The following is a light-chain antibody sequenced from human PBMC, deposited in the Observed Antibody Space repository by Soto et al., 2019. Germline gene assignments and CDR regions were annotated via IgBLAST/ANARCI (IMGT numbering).Light chain of an antibody. CDR1: ALPKQY. Sequence: SYELTQPPSVSLSPGQTARITCSGDALPKQYAYWYQQEPGQAPVLVIYKDSGRPSGIPERFSGSSSGTTVTLTTSGVQAEDEADYYCQSADSSGGFRGVFGAGTKVTVL. J-gene: IGLJ1*01. V-gene: IGLV3-25*02. CDR3: QSADSSGGFRGV. CDR2: KDS.